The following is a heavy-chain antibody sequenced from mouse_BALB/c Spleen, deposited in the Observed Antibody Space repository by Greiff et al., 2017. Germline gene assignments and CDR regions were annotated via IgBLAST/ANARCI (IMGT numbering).Heavy chain of an antibody. CDR1: GFTFSSYG. CDR3: ARLNYDAAWFAY. V-gene: IGHV5-6*02. D-gene: IGHD2-4*01. J-gene: IGHJ3*01. Sequence: DVMLVESGGDLAKPGGSLKLSCAASGFTFSSYGMSWVRQTPGKRLEWVATISSSGSYTYYPDSVKGRYTISRDNAKNTLYLQMSSLKSEDTAMYYCARLNYDAAWFAYWGQGTLVTVSA. CDR2: ISSSGSYT.